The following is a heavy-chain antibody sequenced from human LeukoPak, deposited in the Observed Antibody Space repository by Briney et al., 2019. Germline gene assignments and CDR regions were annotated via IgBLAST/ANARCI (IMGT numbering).Heavy chain of an antibody. J-gene: IGHJ4*02. V-gene: IGHV3-74*01. CDR2: INPDGST. D-gene: IGHD1-26*01. CDR1: GFIFRDHS. Sequence: GGSLRLSCAASGFIFRDHSMHWARQIPGKGLVWVSRINPDGSTNYSDSVKGRFTISRDNAKNTLYLQMRSLRVDDSSLYFCVRALGGSDDYWGQGTLVTVSS. CDR3: VRALGGSDDY.